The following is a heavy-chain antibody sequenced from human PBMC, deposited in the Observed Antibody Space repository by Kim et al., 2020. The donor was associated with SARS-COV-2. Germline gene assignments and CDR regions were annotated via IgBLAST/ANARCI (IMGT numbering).Heavy chain of an antibody. CDR3: ARGFHYYSSRYHDAFD. J-gene: IGHJ3*02. D-gene: IGHD6-13*01. CDR1: GGSITSGGYS. Sequence: SETLSLTCAVSGGSITSGGYSWSWIRQPPGKGLEWIGYIYHSGSTYYNPSLKSRVTISVDRSKNQFSLKLSSVTAADTAVYYCARGFHYYSSRYHDAFD. CDR2: IYHSGST. V-gene: IGHV4-30-2*01.